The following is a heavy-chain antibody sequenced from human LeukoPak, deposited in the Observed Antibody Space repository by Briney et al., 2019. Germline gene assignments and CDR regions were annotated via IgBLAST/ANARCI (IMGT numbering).Heavy chain of an antibody. Sequence: TSETLSLTCAVYGGSFSGYYWSWIRQPLGKWLEWIGEINHSGSTNYNPSLKSRVTISVDTSKNQFSLKLSSVTAADTAVYYCARGITMVRKVFDPWGQGTLVTVSS. CDR2: INHSGST. V-gene: IGHV4-34*01. J-gene: IGHJ5*02. D-gene: IGHD3-10*01. CDR3: ARGITMVRKVFDP. CDR1: GGSFSGYY.